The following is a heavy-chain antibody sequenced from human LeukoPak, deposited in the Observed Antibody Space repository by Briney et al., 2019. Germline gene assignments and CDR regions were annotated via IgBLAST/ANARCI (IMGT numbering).Heavy chain of an antibody. D-gene: IGHD1-26*01. Sequence: SVKVLCKASGFTFTSSAMQWVRQARGQRLEWIGWIVVGSGNTNYAQKFQERVTITRDMSTSTAYMELSSLRSEDTAMYYCAADSVGATKFEYFQHWGQGTLVTVSS. J-gene: IGHJ1*01. CDR1: GFTFTSSA. V-gene: IGHV1-58*02. CDR2: IVVGSGNT. CDR3: AADSVGATKFEYFQH.